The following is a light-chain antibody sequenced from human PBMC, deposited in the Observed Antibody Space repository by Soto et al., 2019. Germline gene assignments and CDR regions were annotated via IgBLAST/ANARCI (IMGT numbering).Light chain of an antibody. CDR1: SSDVGDYNY. CDR2: EVS. V-gene: IGLV2-14*01. Sequence: QLVLTQPASVSGSPGQSITISCTGTSSDVGDYNYVSWYQQVPGKAPKVMIYEVSNRPSGVSNRFSGSKSGITASLTISGLQAEDEADYYCSSYTSSSTYVFGTGTKLTVL. CDR3: SSYTSSSTYV. J-gene: IGLJ1*01.